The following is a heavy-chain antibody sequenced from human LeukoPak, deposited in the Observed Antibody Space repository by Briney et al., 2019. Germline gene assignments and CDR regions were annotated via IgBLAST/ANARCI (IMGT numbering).Heavy chain of an antibody. Sequence: PGASLRLSCAASGFTLSSYAMSWVRQAPGKGLEWVSDIGISGGRTYYAKSVKGRFTVSRDDSKDTLYLHMDSLRAEATAVYYCAKQTSATCYSHIDYWGQGTLVTVSS. J-gene: IGHJ4*02. V-gene: IGHV3-23*01. CDR1: GFTLSSYA. D-gene: IGHD2-2*01. CDR2: IGISGGRT. CDR3: AKQTSATCYSHIDY.